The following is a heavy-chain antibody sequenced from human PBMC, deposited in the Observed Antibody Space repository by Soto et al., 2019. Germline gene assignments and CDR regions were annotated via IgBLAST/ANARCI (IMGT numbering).Heavy chain of an antibody. CDR3: ARSVVGSTIFTY. J-gene: IGHJ4*02. CDR1: GESLSTRS. Sequence: GAPAEVSSKASGESLSTRSLHWVRQAPGKGLEWVGWINSVNDHTIYSQKFQGRVTITRDTSAITAYMELSSLRSEDTAVYSCARSVVGSTIFTYWGQGTLVTVSS. V-gene: IGHV1-3*01. CDR2: INSVNDHT. D-gene: IGHD1-26*01.